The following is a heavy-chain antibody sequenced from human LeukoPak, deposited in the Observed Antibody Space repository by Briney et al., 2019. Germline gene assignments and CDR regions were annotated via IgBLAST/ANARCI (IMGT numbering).Heavy chain of an antibody. CDR3: ARGDGGLLWFGELFDP. D-gene: IGHD3-10*01. CDR1: GGSFSGYY. Sequence: RPSETLSLTCAVYGGSFSGYYWSWIRQPPGKGLEWIGEINHSGSTNYNPSLKSRVTISVDTSKNQFSLKLSSVTAADTAVYYCARGDGGLLWFGELFDPWGQGTLATVSS. V-gene: IGHV4-34*01. J-gene: IGHJ5*02. CDR2: INHSGST.